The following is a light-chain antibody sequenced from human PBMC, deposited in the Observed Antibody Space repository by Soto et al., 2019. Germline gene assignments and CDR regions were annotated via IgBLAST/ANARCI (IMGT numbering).Light chain of an antibody. V-gene: IGLV2-8*01. Sequence: QSVLTQPPSASGSPGQSVTISCSGTSSDVGGYDSVSWYQHHPGKVPKLIIFDVDKWPSGVPDRFSGFKSGNTASLTVSGLRAEDEADYYCGSYAGSNTFVFGTGTKVTAL. CDR3: GSYAGSNTFV. J-gene: IGLJ1*01. CDR2: DVD. CDR1: SSDVGGYDS.